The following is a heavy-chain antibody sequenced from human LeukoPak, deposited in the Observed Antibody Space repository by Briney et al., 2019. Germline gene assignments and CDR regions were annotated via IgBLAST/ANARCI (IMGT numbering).Heavy chain of an antibody. Sequence: GGSLRLSCAASGFTVSSNYMNWVRQAPGKGLEWASVIYSGGSTYYADSVKGRFTISRDNAKNSLHLQMNSLRAEDTAVYYCARDSEWGLQRSDYWGQGTLVTVSS. D-gene: IGHD1-26*01. CDR3: ARDSEWGLQRSDY. J-gene: IGHJ4*02. CDR1: GFTVSSNY. V-gene: IGHV3-53*01. CDR2: IYSGGST.